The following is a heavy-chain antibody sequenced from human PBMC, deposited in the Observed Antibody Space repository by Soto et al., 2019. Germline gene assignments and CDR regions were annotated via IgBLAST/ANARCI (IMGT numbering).Heavy chain of an antibody. D-gene: IGHD3-16*01. V-gene: IGHV4-59*01. CDR1: GGSISSYY. CDR2: IYYSGST. Sequence: SETLSLTCTFSGGSISSYYWSWIRQPPGKGLEWIGYIYYSGSTNYNPSLKSRVAISVDTSKNQFSLKLSSVTAADTAVYYCARGFDTTLGAYWGQGTLVTVSS. J-gene: IGHJ4*02. CDR3: ARGFDTTLGAY.